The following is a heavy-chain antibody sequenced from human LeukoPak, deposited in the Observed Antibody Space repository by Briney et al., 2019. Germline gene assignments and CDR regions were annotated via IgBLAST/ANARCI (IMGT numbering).Heavy chain of an antibody. D-gene: IGHD5-18*01. CDR1: GGSISSYY. Sequence: PSETLSLTCTVSGGSISSYYWSWIRQPPGKGLEWIGYIYYSGSTNYNPSLKSRVTISVDTSKNQFSLKLSSVTAADTAVYYCARDQYSCGYGDWFDPWGQGTLVTVSS. CDR2: IYYSGST. J-gene: IGHJ5*02. CDR3: ARDQYSCGYGDWFDP. V-gene: IGHV4-59*01.